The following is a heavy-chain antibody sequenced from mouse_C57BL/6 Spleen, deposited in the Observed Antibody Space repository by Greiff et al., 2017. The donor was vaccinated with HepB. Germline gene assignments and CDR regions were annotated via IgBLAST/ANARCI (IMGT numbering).Heavy chain of an antibody. D-gene: IGHD2-5*01. CDR3: ASAYYSNNYFDY. Sequence: QVHVKQSGAELARPGASVKMSCKASGYTFTSYTMHWVKQRPGQGLEWIGYINPSSGYTKYNQKFKDKATLTADKSSSTAYMQLSSLTSEDSAVYYCASAYYSNNYFDYWGQGTTRTVSS. CDR2: INPSSGYT. V-gene: IGHV1-4*01. CDR1: GYTFTSYT. J-gene: IGHJ2*01.